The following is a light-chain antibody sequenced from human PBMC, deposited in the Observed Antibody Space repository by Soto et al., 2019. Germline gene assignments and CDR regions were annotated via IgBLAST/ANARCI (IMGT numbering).Light chain of an antibody. V-gene: IGLV2-14*01. CDR3: SSYTSSSTNVV. CDR2: DVS. CDR1: SSDVGGYNY. Sequence: QSALTQPASVSGSPGQSITISCTGTSSDVGGYNYVSWYQQDPGKSPKLMIYDVSNRPSGVSNRFSGSKSGNTASLTISGLQAEDEADYYCSSYTSSSTNVVFGGGTQLTVL. J-gene: IGLJ2*01.